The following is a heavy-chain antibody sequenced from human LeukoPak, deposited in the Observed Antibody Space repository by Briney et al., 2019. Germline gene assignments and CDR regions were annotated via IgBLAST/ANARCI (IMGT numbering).Heavy chain of an antibody. CDR3: AGKLYGSGSLYYYYYYGMDV. D-gene: IGHD3-10*01. V-gene: IGHV3-48*03. CDR2: ISSSGSTI. J-gene: IGHJ6*02. Sequence: PGGSLRLSCAASGFTFSSYEVNWVRQAPGKGLEWVSYISSSGSTIYYADSVKGRFTISRDNAKNSLYLQMNSLRAEDTAVYYCAGKLYGSGSLYYYYYYGMDVWGQGTTVTVSS. CDR1: GFTFSSYE.